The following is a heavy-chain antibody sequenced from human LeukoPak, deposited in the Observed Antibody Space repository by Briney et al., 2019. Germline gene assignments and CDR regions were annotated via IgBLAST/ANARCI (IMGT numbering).Heavy chain of an antibody. CDR1: GYIFTGYY. Sequence: ASVKVSCKASGYIFTGYYIHWVRQAPGQGLEWMGWINPNSGGTNYAQKFQGRVTMTRDTSISTAYMELSRLRSDDTAVYYCARAASSSPYYFDYWGQGTLVTVSS. CDR3: ARAASSSPYYFDY. CDR2: INPNSGGT. D-gene: IGHD6-13*01. J-gene: IGHJ4*02. V-gene: IGHV1-2*02.